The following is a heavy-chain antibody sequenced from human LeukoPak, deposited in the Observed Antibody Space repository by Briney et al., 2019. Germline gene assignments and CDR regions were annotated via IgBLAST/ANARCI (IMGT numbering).Heavy chain of an antibody. D-gene: IGHD2-2*01. J-gene: IGHJ4*02. CDR1: GFTFSSYW. CDR2: ISWKGDTT. CDR3: ARHRCSSTTCSFDS. Sequence: GGSPRLSCAASGFTFSSYWMTWVRQTPGKGPEWVSLISWKGDTTAYAESVRGRFTISRDNAKNSLYLHMNSLRPEDTAFYHCARHRCSSTTCSFDSWGQGSLVTVSS. V-gene: IGHV3-20*01.